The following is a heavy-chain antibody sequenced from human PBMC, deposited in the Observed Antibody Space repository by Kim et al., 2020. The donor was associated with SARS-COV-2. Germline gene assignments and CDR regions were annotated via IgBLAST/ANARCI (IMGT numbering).Heavy chain of an antibody. D-gene: IGHD5-18*01. CDR2: T. V-gene: IGHV3-72*01. CDR3: ARDTATAMDV. Sequence: TTYPTSFRRRFTVTKETSENSLFLQVNSLKNEDTAAYYCARDTATAMDVWGQGTAVTVSS. J-gene: IGHJ6*02.